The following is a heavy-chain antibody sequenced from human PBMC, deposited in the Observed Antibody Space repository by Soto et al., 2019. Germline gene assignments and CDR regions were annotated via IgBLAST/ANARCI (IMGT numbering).Heavy chain of an antibody. CDR1: GYTFTSYG. D-gene: IGHD2-2*01. J-gene: IGHJ4*02. Sequence: ASVKVSCKASGYTFTSYGISWVRQAPGQGLEWMGWISAYNGNTNYAQKLQGRVTMTTDTSTSTAYMELRSLRSDDTAVYYCARVGSSTSCYDCLHLDYWGQGTLVTVSS. CDR3: ARVGSSTSCYDCLHLDY. CDR2: ISAYNGNT. V-gene: IGHV1-18*01.